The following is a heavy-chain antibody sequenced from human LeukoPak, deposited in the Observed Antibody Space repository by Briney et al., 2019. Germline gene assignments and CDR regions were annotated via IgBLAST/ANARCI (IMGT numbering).Heavy chain of an antibody. CDR3: ARGGAARPDY. V-gene: IGHV3-48*01. Sequence: GGSLRLSCAASGFKFSAYVMNWVRQAPGKGLEWVSYISSNSRNIDYAHSVKGRFTISRDNAKNSLYLQMNSLRVEDTAIYYCARGGAARPDYWGQGTLVTVSS. J-gene: IGHJ4*02. CDR2: ISSNSRNI. D-gene: IGHD6-6*01. CDR1: GFKFSAYV.